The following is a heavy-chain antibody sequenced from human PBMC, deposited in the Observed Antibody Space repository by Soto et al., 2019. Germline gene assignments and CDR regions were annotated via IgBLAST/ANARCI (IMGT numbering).Heavy chain of an antibody. J-gene: IGHJ6*02. CDR2: ISSSGNTI. Sequence: QVQLVESGGGLVKPGGSLRLSCAASGFTFSEHYMSWIRQAPGKGLEWVSSISSSGNTIYYEDSVKGRFTISRDNAKNSRXLQMNSLRAEDTAVYYCARERWAFGELEIPRGLDVWGQGTTVTVSS. V-gene: IGHV3-11*01. D-gene: IGHD1-7*01. CDR1: GFTFSEHY. CDR3: ARERWAFGELEIPRGLDV.